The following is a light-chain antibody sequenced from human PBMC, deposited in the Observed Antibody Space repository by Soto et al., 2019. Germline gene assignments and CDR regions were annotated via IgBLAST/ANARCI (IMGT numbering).Light chain of an antibody. CDR2: AAS. Sequence: DIQMTQAPSSLSASVGDRVTITCRASQSVTIYLNWYQQKPGKAPKLLIYAASSLQCGVPSRFSGSGSGTDFTLTISSLQPEDSASCFCQQSISAPLTFGGGTNVEIK. CDR3: QQSISAPLT. V-gene: IGKV1-39*01. J-gene: IGKJ4*01. CDR1: QSVTIY.